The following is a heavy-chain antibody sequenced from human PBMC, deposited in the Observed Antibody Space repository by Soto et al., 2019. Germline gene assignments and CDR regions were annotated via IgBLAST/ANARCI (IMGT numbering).Heavy chain of an antibody. J-gene: IGHJ6*03. Sequence: EVQLLESGGALVQPGGSLRLSCSVSGFKFNSYAMSWVRQPPGKGLEWVSSISTNGGSTYYADSVKGRFTISRDNSRDTVYLQRESMGAEFTALYSCAEAHLVGYELYFYMDVWGKGTTVSVSS. D-gene: IGHD2-2*01. CDR2: ISTNGGST. V-gene: IGHV3-23*01. CDR3: AEAHLVGYELYFYMDV. CDR1: GFKFNSYA.